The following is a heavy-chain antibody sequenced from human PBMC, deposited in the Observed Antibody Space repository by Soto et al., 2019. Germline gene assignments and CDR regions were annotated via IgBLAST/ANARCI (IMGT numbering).Heavy chain of an antibody. J-gene: IGHJ6*03. D-gene: IGHD3-10*01. CDR2: ISSSSSTI. CDR3: ARAPWFGELFYYYYYMDV. Sequence: PGGSLRLSCAASGFTFSSYSMNWVRQAPGKGLEWVSYISSSSSTIYYADSVKGRFTISRDNAKNSLYLQMNSLRAEDTAVYYCARAPWFGELFYYYYYMDVWSKGTTVTVSS. CDR1: GFTFSSYS. V-gene: IGHV3-48*01.